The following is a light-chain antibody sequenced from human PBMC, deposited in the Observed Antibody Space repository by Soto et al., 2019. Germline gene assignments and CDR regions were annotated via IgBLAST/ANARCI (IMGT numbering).Light chain of an antibody. Sequence: QSALTQPPSASGSPGQSVTISCTGPGSDVGGYNYVSWYQQHPGKSPKLIIYDVNQPPGGAPRRFSGSKAGNTAFLTVSGLQAEEADDYYCGSFAGSNNLLFGGGTQVTVL. J-gene: IGLJ2*01. CDR2: DVN. V-gene: IGLV2-8*01. CDR1: GSDVGGYNY. CDR3: GSFAGSNNLL.